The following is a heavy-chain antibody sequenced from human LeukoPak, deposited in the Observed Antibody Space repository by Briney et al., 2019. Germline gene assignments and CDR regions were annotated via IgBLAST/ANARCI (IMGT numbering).Heavy chain of an antibody. CDR3: ARRSKQLVHFYNWFDP. V-gene: IGHV4-34*01. J-gene: IGHJ5*02. CDR1: GGSISSYY. Sequence: KSSETLSLTCTVSGGSISSYYWSWIRQPPGKGLEWIGEINHSGSTNYNPSLKSRVTISVDTSKNQFSLKLSSVTAADTAVYYCARRSKQLVHFYNWFDPWGQGTLVTASS. D-gene: IGHD6-6*01. CDR2: INHSGST.